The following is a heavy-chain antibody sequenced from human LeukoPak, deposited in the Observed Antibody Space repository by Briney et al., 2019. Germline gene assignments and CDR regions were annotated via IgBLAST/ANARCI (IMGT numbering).Heavy chain of an antibody. J-gene: IGHJ1*01. CDR2: ISGSGGST. CDR1: GFTFSSYA. D-gene: IGHD3-22*01. Sequence: GGSLRLSCAASGFTFSSYAMSWVRQAPGKGLEWVSAISGSGGSTYYADSVKGRFTISRDNAKNSLYLQMNSLRAEDTAVYYCARDMTHYYDSSGPTFFQLWGQGTLVTVSS. CDR3: ARDMTHYYDSSGPTFFQL. V-gene: IGHV3-23*01.